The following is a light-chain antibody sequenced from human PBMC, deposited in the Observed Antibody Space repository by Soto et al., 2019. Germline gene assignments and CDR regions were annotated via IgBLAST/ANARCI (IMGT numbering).Light chain of an antibody. Sequence: QSALTQPASVSGSPGQSITISCTGTSNDIGGYNYVSWYQQHLGKAPKLMIYEGSKRPSGVSNRFSGSKSGNTASLTISGLQAEDEADYYCCSYAGSSTFVVFGGGTKLTVL. CDR1: SNDIGGYNY. CDR3: CSYAGSSTFVV. V-gene: IGLV2-23*03. J-gene: IGLJ2*01. CDR2: EGS.